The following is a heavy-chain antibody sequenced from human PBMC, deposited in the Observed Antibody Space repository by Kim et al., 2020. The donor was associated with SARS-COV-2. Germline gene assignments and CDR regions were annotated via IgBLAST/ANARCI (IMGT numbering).Heavy chain of an antibody. V-gene: IGHV3-30*04. CDR1: GFTSSRYA. J-gene: IGHJ6*01. CDR3: ARDVSLSPNYFYFGMDV. CDR2: MSFDGRKE. Sequence: GGSLRLSCAASGFTSSRYAIHWVRQAPGKGLEWVAVMSFDGRKEYYGDSVKGRFTMSRDNSKKTLYLHLNSLRNEDSAVYFCARDVSLSPNYFYFGMDV.